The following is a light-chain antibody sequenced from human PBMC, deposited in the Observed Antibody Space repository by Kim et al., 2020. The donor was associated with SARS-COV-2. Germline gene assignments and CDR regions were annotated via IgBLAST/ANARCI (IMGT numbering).Light chain of an antibody. CDR3: QAWDSDAAHVV. V-gene: IGLV3-1*01. Sequence: PDQTPTITGSGNALVTKYTSCYQRKAGQSPVLVIYRDNERPSGIPERFSGSNSGDTATLTISDTQPIDEADYYCQAWDSDAAHVVFGAGTQLTVL. J-gene: IGLJ2*01. CDR1: ALVTKY. CDR2: RDN.